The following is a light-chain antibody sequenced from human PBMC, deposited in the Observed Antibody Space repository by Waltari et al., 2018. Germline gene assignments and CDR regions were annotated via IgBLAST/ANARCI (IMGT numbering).Light chain of an antibody. CDR2: QDN. CDR1: NLGTRY. J-gene: IGLJ2*01. Sequence: SYELTQPPSVSVSPGQTASITCSGDNLGTRYVSWYKQAPGQSPILVIYQDNKRPSGIPERFSGSNSGNTATLTISVTQAVDEADYSCQAWDSSSTVVFGGGTKLTVL. V-gene: IGLV3-1*01. CDR3: QAWDSSSTVV.